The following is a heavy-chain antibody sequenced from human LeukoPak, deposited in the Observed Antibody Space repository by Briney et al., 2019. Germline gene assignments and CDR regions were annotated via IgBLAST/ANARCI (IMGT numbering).Heavy chain of an antibody. CDR2: ISWNNGSI. D-gene: IGHD3-22*01. Sequence: GRSLRLSCAASGFTFDDYAMHWVRQAPGKGLEWVSGISWNNGSIGYADSVKGRFTISRDNAKNSLYLQMNSLRAEDTALYYCAKGDYYDSSGYYYYYYGMDVWGQGTTVTVSS. V-gene: IGHV3-9*01. CDR1: GFTFDDYA. CDR3: AKGDYYDSSGYYYYYYGMDV. J-gene: IGHJ6*02.